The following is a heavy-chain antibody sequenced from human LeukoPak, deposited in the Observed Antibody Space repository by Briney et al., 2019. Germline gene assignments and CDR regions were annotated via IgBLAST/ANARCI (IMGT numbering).Heavy chain of an antibody. D-gene: IGHD3-10*01. CDR3: ARVRSMVRGVTPFDY. J-gene: IGHJ4*02. V-gene: IGHV3-21*01. CDR2: ISNSSSYI. CDR1: GFTFSSYS. Sequence: GGSLRLSCAASGFTFSSYSMNWVRQAPGKGLEWVSSISNSSSYIYYADSVKGRFTISRDNAKNSLYLQMNSLRAEDTAVYYCARVRSMVRGVTPFDYWGQGTLVTVSS.